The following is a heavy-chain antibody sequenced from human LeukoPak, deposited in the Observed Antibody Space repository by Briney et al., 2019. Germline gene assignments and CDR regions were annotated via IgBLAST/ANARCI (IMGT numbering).Heavy chain of an antibody. CDR1: GGSISGYY. D-gene: IGHD4-23*01. V-gene: IGHV4-59*01. Sequence: PSETLSLTCTVSGGSISGYYYNWIRQPPGKGLEWNGYIYYSRSTNYNPSLKSRVTISLDTSKNQFSLKLSSVTTADTAVYYCARSVVTLYWYFDLWGRGTLVTVSS. CDR3: ARSVVTLYWYFDL. CDR2: IYYSRST. J-gene: IGHJ2*01.